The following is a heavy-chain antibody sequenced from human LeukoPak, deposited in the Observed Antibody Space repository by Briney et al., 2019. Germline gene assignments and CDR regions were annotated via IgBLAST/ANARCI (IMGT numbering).Heavy chain of an antibody. D-gene: IGHD3-22*01. CDR1: GGSISSYY. V-gene: IGHV4-4*07. J-gene: IGHJ4*02. CDR3: ARDPTPYDSSGYLFDY. Sequence: SETLSLTCTVSGGSISSYYWSWIRQPAGKGLELIGRIYIRGSTNYNPSLKSRVTMSLDTSKNQFSLKLRSVTAADTAVYYCARDPTPYDSSGYLFDYWGQGTLVTVSS. CDR2: IYIRGST.